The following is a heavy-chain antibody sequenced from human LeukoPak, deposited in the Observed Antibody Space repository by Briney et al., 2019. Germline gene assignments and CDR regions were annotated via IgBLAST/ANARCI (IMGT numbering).Heavy chain of an antibody. CDR1: GYSISSGYY. CDR3: ARDPPDY. Sequence: SETLSLTCTVSGYSISSGYYWGWIRQPPGKGLEWIGSIYHSGSTYYNPSLKSRVTISVDTSKNQFSLKLSSMTAADTAVYYCARDPPDYWGQGTLVTVSS. J-gene: IGHJ4*02. CDR2: IYHSGST. V-gene: IGHV4-38-2*02.